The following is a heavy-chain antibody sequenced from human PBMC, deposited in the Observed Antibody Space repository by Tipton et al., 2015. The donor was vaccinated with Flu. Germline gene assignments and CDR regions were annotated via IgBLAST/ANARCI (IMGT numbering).Heavy chain of an antibody. CDR3: ASGDFWSGYYTDY. J-gene: IGHJ4*02. V-gene: IGHV3-48*03. Sequence: VQLVQSGGGLVQPGGSPRLSCAASGFTFSSYEMNWVRQAPGKGLEWVSYISSSGSTIYYADSVKGRFTISRDNAKNSLYLQMNSLRAEDTAVYYCASGDFWSGYYTDYWGQGTLVTVSS. CDR1: GFTFSSYE. CDR2: ISSSGSTI. D-gene: IGHD3-3*01.